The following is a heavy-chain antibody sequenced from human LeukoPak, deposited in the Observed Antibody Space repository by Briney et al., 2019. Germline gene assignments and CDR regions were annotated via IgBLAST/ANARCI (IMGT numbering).Heavy chain of an antibody. CDR1: GFTVSSNY. CDR2: IYSGGST. D-gene: IGHD1-1*01. Sequence: GGSLRLSCAASGFTVSSNYMSCVRQAPGKGLEWVSVIYSGGSTYYADSVKGRFTISRDNSKNTLYLQMNSLRAEDTAVYYCARIPDGTTGMGYWGQGTLVTVSS. CDR3: ARIPDGTTGMGY. J-gene: IGHJ4*02. V-gene: IGHV3-53*01.